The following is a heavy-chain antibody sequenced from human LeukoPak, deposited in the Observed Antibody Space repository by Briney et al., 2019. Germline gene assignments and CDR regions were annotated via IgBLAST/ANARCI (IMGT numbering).Heavy chain of an antibody. CDR2: IYSGGST. CDR3: ARKSAARSGFDY. D-gene: IGHD6-6*01. Sequence: GGSLRLSCAASGFTVSSNYMSWVRQAPGKGLEWVSVIYSGGSTYYADSVKGRFTISRDNSKNTLYLQMNSLRAEDTAVYYCARKSAARSGFDYWGQGTLVTVSS. V-gene: IGHV3-53*01. J-gene: IGHJ4*02. CDR1: GFTVSSNY.